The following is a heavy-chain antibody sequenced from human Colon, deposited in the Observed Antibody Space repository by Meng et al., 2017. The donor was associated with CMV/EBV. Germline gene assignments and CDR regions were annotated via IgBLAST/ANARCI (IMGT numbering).Heavy chain of an antibody. Sequence: SETLSLTCTVSGGSISPYYWSWIRQSPEKGLEWIGYIHYSGTPNYSPSFKSRVTISVDTSKNQFSLKVTSVTAADTAVYYCARAPGDIVAADGMDVWGQGTTVTVSS. CDR3: ARAPGDIVAADGMDV. CDR2: IHYSGTP. J-gene: IGHJ6*02. D-gene: IGHD5-12*01. V-gene: IGHV4-59*01. CDR1: GGSISPYY.